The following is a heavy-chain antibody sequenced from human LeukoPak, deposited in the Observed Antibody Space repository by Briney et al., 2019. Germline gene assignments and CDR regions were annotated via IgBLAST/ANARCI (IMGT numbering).Heavy chain of an antibody. J-gene: IGHJ2*01. CDR1: GYTFTDYY. V-gene: IGHV1-2*02. Sequence: ASVKVSCKASGYTFTDYYIHWVRQPPGQGLEWVGWINPNSGGTNYAQKFQGRVTMTRDTSISTAYMELSRLRPDDTAVYYCSRPRDEGGLYWNFDLWGRGTLVTVSS. CDR2: INPNSGGT. D-gene: IGHD2-15*01. CDR3: SRPRDEGGLYWNFDL.